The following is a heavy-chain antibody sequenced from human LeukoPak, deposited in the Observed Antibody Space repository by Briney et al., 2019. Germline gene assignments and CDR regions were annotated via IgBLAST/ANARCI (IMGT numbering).Heavy chain of an antibody. CDR1: GLTFSSYW. CDR3: ARDLGDIVVVVAASNAFDI. J-gene: IGHJ3*02. V-gene: IGHV3-74*01. D-gene: IGHD2-15*01. Sequence: GGSLRLSCAASGLTFSSYWMHWVRQAPGKGLVWVSRINSDGSSTSYADSVKGRFTISRDNAKNTLYLQMNSLRAEDTAVYYCARDLGDIVVVVAASNAFDIWGQGTMVTVSS. CDR2: INSDGSST.